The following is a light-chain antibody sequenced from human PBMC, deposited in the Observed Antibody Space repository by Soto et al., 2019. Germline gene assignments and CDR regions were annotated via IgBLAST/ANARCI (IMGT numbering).Light chain of an antibody. V-gene: IGLV2-14*01. CDR2: EVS. CDR3: SSYTSSSTVV. Sequence: QSALTQPASVSGSPGQSITISCTGTSSDVGGYNYVSWYQQHPGKAPKLMIYEVSNRPSGVSNRFSGSKSGNTASLTISGLWAEDEADYYCSSYTSSSTVVFGGGTKVTVL. CDR1: SSDVGGYNY. J-gene: IGLJ2*01.